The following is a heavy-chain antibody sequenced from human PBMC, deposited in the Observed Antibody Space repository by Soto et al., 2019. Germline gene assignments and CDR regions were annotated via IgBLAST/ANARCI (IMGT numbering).Heavy chain of an antibody. CDR2: ISGSGGST. CDR3: AKTVEWVRDHGKDV. J-gene: IGHJ6*02. V-gene: IGHV3-23*01. CDR1: GFIFRSYA. D-gene: IGHD1-26*01. Sequence: PGGSLRLSCAASGFIFRSYAMSWVRQAPGKGLEWVSAISGSGGSTYYADSVKGRFTISSDNSKNTLYLQMNSLRAEDPAVYYCAKTVEWVRDHGKDVWGQGTADTVSS.